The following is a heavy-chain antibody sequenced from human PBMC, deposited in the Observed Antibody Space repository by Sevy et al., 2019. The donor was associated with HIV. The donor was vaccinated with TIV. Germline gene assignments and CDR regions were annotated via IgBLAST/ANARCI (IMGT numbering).Heavy chain of an antibody. D-gene: IGHD3-22*01. CDR1: GFTVNSNY. J-gene: IGHJ6*02. V-gene: IGHV3-66*01. CDR3: VRDSRWTLIVVVEVGGMDV. Sequence: GGSLRLSCAASGFTVNSNYMTWVRQAPGKGLEGVSVIHSDDTTYHADSVKDRFTISRDNSKNTLDLQMHSLRADDTAVYYCVRDSRWTLIVVVEVGGMDVWGQGTTVTVSS. CDR2: IHSDDTT.